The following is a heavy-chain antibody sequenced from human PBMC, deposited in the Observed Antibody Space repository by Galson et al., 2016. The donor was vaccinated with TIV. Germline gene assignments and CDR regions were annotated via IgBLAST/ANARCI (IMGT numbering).Heavy chain of an antibody. CDR1: GFSFDDYG. CDR2: ISSNSVYL. Sequence: SLRLSCAASGFSFDDYGMHWVRQVLGKGLEWVSAISSNSVYLGYADSVKGRFTISRDNAKNSLYLQMNSLRAEDTALYYCTKARGDSYGVPQDYYYGMDVWGQGTTVIVSS. CDR3: TKARGDSYGVPQDYYYGMDV. V-gene: IGHV3-9*01. J-gene: IGHJ6*02. D-gene: IGHD3-16*01.